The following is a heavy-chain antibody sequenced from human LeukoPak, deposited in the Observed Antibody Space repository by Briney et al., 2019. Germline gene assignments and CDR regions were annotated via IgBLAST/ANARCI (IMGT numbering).Heavy chain of an antibody. D-gene: IGHD3-10*01. CDR3: LTQDVVRGSTLGFDF. CDR1: GFTFSSFD. Sequence: GGSLRLSCVASGFTFSSFDMSWIRQAPGKGLEWVSAISDTGGATYYADSVKGRITIPRDNSMHTIFLQMNSLRVDDTPVYYCLTQDVVRGSTLGFDFLGQGALVPVSS. V-gene: IGHV3-23*01. J-gene: IGHJ3*01. CDR2: ISDTGGAT.